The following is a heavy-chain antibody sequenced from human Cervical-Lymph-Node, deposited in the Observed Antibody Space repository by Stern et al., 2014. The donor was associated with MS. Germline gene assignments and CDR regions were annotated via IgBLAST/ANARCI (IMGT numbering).Heavy chain of an antibody. CDR3: AKSPGVDIVVVD. V-gene: IGHV3-30*18. D-gene: IGHD2-21*01. CDR1: GFTFSSYG. CDR2: ISYDGSKK. Sequence: VQLEESGGGVVQPGTSLRLSCAASGFTFSSYGMHWVRQAPGKGLEWVAVISYDGSKKYYADSVKGRFTISRDNSKNTLYLQMNSLRADDTAVYYCAKSPGVDIVVVDWGQGTLVTVSS. J-gene: IGHJ4*02.